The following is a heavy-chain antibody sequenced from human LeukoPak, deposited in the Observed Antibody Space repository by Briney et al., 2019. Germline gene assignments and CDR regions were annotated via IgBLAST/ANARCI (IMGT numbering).Heavy chain of an antibody. J-gene: IGHJ4*02. CDR3: AREVQWELPDY. CDR1: GFTFSSYE. Sequence: GRSLRLSCAASGFTFSSYEMNWVRQAPGKGLEGVSYITADGTNKYDADSVKGRFTLSRDNAKKLLYLQMNSLRVDNTAIYYCAREVQWELPDYWGQGTLVTVSS. CDR2: ITADGTNK. D-gene: IGHD1-26*01. V-gene: IGHV3-48*03.